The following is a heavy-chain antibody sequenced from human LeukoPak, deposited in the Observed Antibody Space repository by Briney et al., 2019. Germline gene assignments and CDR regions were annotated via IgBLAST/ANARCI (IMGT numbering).Heavy chain of an antibody. CDR1: GGPISSSNW. V-gene: IGHV4-4*02. D-gene: IGHD2-2*01. CDR3: ARDPIVVVPAAPYYYYGMDV. J-gene: IGHJ6*02. Sequence: PSETLSLTCAVSGGPISSSNWWSWVRQPPGKGLEWIGEIYHSGSTNYNPSLKSRVTISVDKSKNQFSLKLSSVTAADTAVYYCARDPIVVVPAAPYYYYGMDVWGQGTTVTVSS. CDR2: IYHSGST.